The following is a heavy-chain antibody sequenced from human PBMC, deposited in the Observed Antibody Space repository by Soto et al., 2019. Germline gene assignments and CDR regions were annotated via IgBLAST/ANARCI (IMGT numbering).Heavy chain of an antibody. D-gene: IGHD3-22*01. CDR3: ARDTYGNVYDSMGP. J-gene: IGHJ5*02. Sequence: QVQMVQSGPEVKKPGASVKVSCKTSGYSFNFYGINWVRQAPGQGLEWMGWINPNNGNTNYTQKFQGIVTMTTDTSTSTAYMEVRSLRSDDTAVYYCARDTYGNVYDSMGPWGQGTLVTVSS. CDR2: INPNNGNT. V-gene: IGHV1-18*01. CDR1: GYSFNFYG.